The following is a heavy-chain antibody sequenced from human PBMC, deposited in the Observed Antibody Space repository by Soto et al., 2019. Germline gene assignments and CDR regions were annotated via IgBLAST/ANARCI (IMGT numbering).Heavy chain of an antibody. J-gene: IGHJ4*02. CDR2: ISYDGSSK. CDR1: GFSFSNYG. Sequence: GGSLGLSCAASGFSFSNYGMHWVRQAPGKGLEWVAVISYDGSSKYHADSVKGRFTISRDNSKNTLHLQMNSLRAEDTAVYYCSKDRRGGRAVLDSWGQGTPVTVSS. CDR3: SKDRRGGRAVLDS. V-gene: IGHV3-30*18. D-gene: IGHD2-8*01.